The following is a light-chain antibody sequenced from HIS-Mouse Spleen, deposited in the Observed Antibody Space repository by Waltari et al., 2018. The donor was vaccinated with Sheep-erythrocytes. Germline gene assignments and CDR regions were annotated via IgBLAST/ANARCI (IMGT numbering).Light chain of an antibody. Sequence: DIVMTQSPDSLAVSLGERATINCKSSQSVLYSSNHKNYLAWYQQKPGQPPQLLIYWASTRESGVPDRFSGSGSGTDFTITISRLQAEDVAIYYCQKYYSTPPKFGQGTKGEIK. CDR1: QSVLYSSNHKNY. CDR2: WAS. J-gene: IGKJ1*01. V-gene: IGKV4-1*01. CDR3: QKYYSTPPK.